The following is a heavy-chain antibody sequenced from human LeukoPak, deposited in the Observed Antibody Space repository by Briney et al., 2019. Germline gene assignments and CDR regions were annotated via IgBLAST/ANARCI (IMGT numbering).Heavy chain of an antibody. CDR2: ISSSSSTI. Sequence: GGSLRLSCAASGFTFSDYYMSWNRQAPGKGLEWVSYISSSSSTIYYADSVKGRFTISRDNAKNSLYLRMHSLRAEDTAVYYCARAGYGDRPYYYYMDVWGKGTTVTVSS. CDR3: ARAGYGDRPYYYYMDV. J-gene: IGHJ6*03. D-gene: IGHD4-17*01. CDR1: GFTFSDYY. V-gene: IGHV3-11*04.